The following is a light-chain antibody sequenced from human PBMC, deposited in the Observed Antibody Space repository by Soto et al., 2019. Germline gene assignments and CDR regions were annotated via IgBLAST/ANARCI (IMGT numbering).Light chain of an antibody. Sequence: EIVLTQSPGTLSLSQGERATLSCRASQSVSSSYLAWYQQKPGQAPRLLIYGAYSRATGIPDRFSGSGSGTDFTLTISRLEPEDFAVYYGQQYRSSSFTFGPGTKVDIK. V-gene: IGKV3-20*01. J-gene: IGKJ3*01. CDR3: QQYRSSSFT. CDR1: QSVSSSY. CDR2: GAY.